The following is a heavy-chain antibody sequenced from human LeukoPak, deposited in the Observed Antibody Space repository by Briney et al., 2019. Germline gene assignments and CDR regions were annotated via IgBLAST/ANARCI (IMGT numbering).Heavy chain of an antibody. CDR3: ARVYYDFWSGYYTGWFDP. CDR2: ISAYNGNT. V-gene: IGHV1-18*01. Sequence: ASVKVSCKVSGYTLTELSMHWVRQAPGQGLEWMGWISAYNGNTNYAQKLQGRVTMTTDTSTSTAYMELRSLRSDDTAVYYCARVYYDFWSGYYTGWFDPWGQGTLVTVSS. J-gene: IGHJ5*02. D-gene: IGHD3-3*01. CDR1: GYTLTELS.